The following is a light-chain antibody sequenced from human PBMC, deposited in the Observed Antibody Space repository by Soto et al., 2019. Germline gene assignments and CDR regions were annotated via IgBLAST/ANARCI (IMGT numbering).Light chain of an antibody. Sequence: EIVLTQSPGTLSLSPGERATLSCRASQSVTSGYLAWYQQKPGQAPRLLIYDASNRETGIPARFSGSGAGTECSRTISRLEPEDVEVDYCQQYGSSRETFGQGTKVDI. CDR2: DAS. V-gene: IGKV3-20*01. CDR3: QQYGSSRET. CDR1: QSVTSGY. J-gene: IGKJ1*01.